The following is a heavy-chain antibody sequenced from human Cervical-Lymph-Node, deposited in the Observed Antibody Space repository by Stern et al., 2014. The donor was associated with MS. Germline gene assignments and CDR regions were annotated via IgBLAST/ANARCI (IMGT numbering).Heavy chain of an antibody. CDR1: GFTVRRAY. Sequence: EVQLVESGGGVIQPGGSLRLSCTASGFTVRRAYMTWVRQAPGKGLAWGSLITNGGSTFYTDSVKGRFTISRDDSKNTVYLHMTSLRAEDTAMYYCARDTSAPERSDWWGQGTLVTVSS. V-gene: IGHV3-53*01. J-gene: IGHJ4*02. CDR2: ITNGGST. D-gene: IGHD1-1*01. CDR3: ARDTSAPERSDW.